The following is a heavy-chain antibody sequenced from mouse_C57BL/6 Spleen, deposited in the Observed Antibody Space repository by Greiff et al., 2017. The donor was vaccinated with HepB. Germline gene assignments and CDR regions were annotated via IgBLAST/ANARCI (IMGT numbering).Heavy chain of an antibody. J-gene: IGHJ2*01. CDR2: IYPGSGST. D-gene: IGHD1-1*01. V-gene: IGHV1-55*01. CDR3: ARKRGNYYGSSPFDY. Sequence: VQLQQPGAELVKPGASVKMSCKASGYTFTSYWITWVKQRPGQGLEWIGDIYPGSGSTNYNEKFKSKATLTVDTSSSTAYMQLSSLTSEDSAVYYCARKRGNYYGSSPFDYWGQGTTLTVSS. CDR1: GYTFTSYW.